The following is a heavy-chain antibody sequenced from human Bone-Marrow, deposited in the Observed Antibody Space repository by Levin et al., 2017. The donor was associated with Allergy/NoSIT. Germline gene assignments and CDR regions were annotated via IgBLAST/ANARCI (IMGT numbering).Heavy chain of an antibody. CDR1: GFTFSNFG. V-gene: IGHV3-21*06. Sequence: GGSLRLSCATSGFTFSNFGINWVRQAPGKGPEWVSSINGDSSFIYYADSVKGRFTISRDNARNSVFLQMNNLRVEDSAIYYCAQRGGDWGSCYGLNVWGRGTTVSVS. CDR3: AQRGGDWGSCYGLNV. CDR2: INGDSSFI. D-gene: IGHD3-16*01. J-gene: IGHJ6*02.